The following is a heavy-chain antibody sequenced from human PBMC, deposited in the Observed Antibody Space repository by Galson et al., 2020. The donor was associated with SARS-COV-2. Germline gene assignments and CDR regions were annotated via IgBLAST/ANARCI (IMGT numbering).Heavy chain of an antibody. V-gene: IGHV4-4*02. D-gene: IGHD3-10*01. CDR3: ARRINSGTYRYYLDS. Sequence: ASETLSLTCAVSGGSISSGDWWDWVRQPPGKGLEWIGEIFHSGNTYYSPSLKGRVTISLDKSKNQFSLSLTSVTAADTAVYYCARRINSGTYRYYLDSWGQGTLVTGSS. CDR1: GGSISSGDW. J-gene: IGHJ4*02. CDR2: IFHSGNT.